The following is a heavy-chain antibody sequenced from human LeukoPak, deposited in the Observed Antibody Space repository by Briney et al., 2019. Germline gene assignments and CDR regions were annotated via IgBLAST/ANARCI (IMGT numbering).Heavy chain of an antibody. CDR1: GGSISSYY. CDR2: IYTSGST. J-gene: IGHJ5*02. V-gene: IGHV4-4*07. Sequence: SETLSLTCTVSGGSISSYYRSWIRQPAGKGLEWIGRIYTSGSTNYNPSLKSRVTMSVDTSKNQFSLKLSSVTAADTAVYYCARGEQWLVGWDNWFDPWGQGTLVTVSS. CDR3: ARGEQWLVGWDNWFDP. D-gene: IGHD6-19*01.